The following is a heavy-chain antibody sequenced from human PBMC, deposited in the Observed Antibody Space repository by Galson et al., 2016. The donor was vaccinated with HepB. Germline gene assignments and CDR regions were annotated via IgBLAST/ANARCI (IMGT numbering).Heavy chain of an antibody. J-gene: IGHJ4*02. D-gene: IGHD6-19*01. Sequence: QSGAEVKKPGESLKISCEGSGYRFTSYWIDWVRQMPGKGLEWMGRIDPSDSYTTYNPSFQGHVTISTDKSISSAYLHWSSLKAADTAMYYCARQASAVTGFFDNWGQGTLVTVSS. CDR2: IDPSDSYT. V-gene: IGHV5-10-1*01. CDR1: GYRFTSYW. CDR3: ARQASAVTGFFDN.